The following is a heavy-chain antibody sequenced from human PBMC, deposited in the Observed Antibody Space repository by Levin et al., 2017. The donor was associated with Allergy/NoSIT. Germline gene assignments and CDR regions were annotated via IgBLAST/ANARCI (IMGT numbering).Heavy chain of an antibody. V-gene: IGHV3-15*01. J-gene: IGHJ4*02. CDR1: GFSFSNAW. D-gene: IGHD3-10*01. CDR2: IKSKTDGGTA. Sequence: PGGSLRLSCAASGFSFSNAWMSWVRQAPGKGPEWVGRIKSKTDGGTADYAAPVKGRFAISRDDSKNTRSLQMNSLKTEDTAVYYCTTVGLWFGELFRHFDYWGQGTLVTVSS. CDR3: TTVGLWFGELFRHFDY.